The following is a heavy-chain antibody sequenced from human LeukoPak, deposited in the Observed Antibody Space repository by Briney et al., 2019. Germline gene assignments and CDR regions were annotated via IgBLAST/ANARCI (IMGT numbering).Heavy chain of an antibody. D-gene: IGHD2-8*02. CDR1: GGSFSGYY. V-gene: IGHV4-34*01. J-gene: IGHJ5*02. CDR2: INHSGST. Sequence: SETLSLTCAVYGGSFSGYYWSWLRQPPGKGLEWIGEINHSGSTNYNPSLKSRVTISVDTSKNQFSLKLSFVTAADTAVYYCARRYRWFWFDPWGQGTLVTVSS. CDR3: ARRYRWFWFDP.